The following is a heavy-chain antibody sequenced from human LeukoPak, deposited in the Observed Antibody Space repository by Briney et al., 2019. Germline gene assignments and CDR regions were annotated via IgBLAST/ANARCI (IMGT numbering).Heavy chain of an antibody. CDR3: ARGLEPTHRINWFDP. CDR2: IYTSGST. V-gene: IGHV4-61*02. Sequence: SQTLALTCTVSGGSISSGSYYWSWIRQPAGKGLEWIGRIYTSGSTNYNPSLKSRVTISVDTSKNQFSLKLSSVTAADTAVYYCARGLEPTHRINWFDPWGQGTLVTVSS. J-gene: IGHJ5*02. CDR1: GGSISSGSYY. D-gene: IGHD1-14*01.